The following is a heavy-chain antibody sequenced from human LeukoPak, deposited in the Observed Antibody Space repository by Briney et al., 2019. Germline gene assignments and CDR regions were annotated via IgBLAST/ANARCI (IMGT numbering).Heavy chain of an antibody. V-gene: IGHV3-20*04. CDR2: INWNGAST. CDR1: GFSFDDLG. J-gene: IGHJ4*02. Sequence: GGSLRLSCAASGFSFDDLGMTWVRQVPGKGLEWVAGINWNGASTGYADSVRGRFTISRDNAKNSLYLQMNSLRAEDTALYYCARGDSRFGYWGQGTLVTVSS. CDR3: ARGDSRFGY. D-gene: IGHD3-22*01.